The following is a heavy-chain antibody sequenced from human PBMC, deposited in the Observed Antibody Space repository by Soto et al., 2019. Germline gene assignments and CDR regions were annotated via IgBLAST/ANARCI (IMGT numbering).Heavy chain of an antibody. CDR1: GGSTSSYY. CDR2: IYNSGST. J-gene: IGHJ4*02. V-gene: IGHV4-59*08. CDR3: ASMGYHYGSGSYPLDY. Sequence: PSETLSLTCTVSGGSTSSYYWTWIRQPPGKGLEWIGFIYNSGSTHYNPSLRSRVTISVDTSKNQFSLKLRSVTAADTAVYYCASMGYHYGSGSYPLDYWGQGTLVTVSS. D-gene: IGHD3-10*01.